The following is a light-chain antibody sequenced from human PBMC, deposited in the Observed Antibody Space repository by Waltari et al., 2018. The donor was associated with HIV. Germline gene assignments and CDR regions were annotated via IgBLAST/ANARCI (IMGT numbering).Light chain of an antibody. CDR2: EVS. V-gene: IGKV2D-29*01. J-gene: IGKJ2*01. CDR1: QSLLHRDGKTY. CDR3: MQTIQPPYT. Sequence: DVVMTQTPLSLSVIPGQPASISCKSSQSLLHRDGKTYLYWYLQKSGQPPQLLIYEVSNRFSGVPARFSGSGSGADFTLKISRVELEDVGVYYCMQTIQPPYTFGQGTNLEIK.